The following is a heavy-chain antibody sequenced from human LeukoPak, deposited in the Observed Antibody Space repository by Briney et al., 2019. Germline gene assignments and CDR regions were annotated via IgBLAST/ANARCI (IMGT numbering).Heavy chain of an antibody. CDR3: ARVKKVRGDYYSYGMDV. J-gene: IGHJ6*02. D-gene: IGHD3-10*01. Sequence: SVKVSCKASGGTFSSYAISWVRQAPGQGLEWMGRIIPILGIANYAQKFQGRVTITADKSTSTAYMELCSLRSDDTAVYYCARVKKVRGDYYSYGMDVWGQGTTVTVSS. CDR1: GGTFSSYA. V-gene: IGHV1-69*04. CDR2: IIPILGIA.